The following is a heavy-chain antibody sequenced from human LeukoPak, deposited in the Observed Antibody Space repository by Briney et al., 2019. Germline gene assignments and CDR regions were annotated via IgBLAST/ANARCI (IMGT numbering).Heavy chain of an antibody. Sequence: GGSLRLSCAASAFTFSGYSMNWVRQAPGKGLEWVSYISSSSDTIYYADSVKGRFTISRDNAKNSLYLQMNSLRDADTAVYYCARIRPGYYFDYWGQGTLVTVSS. CDR1: AFTFSGYS. CDR2: ISSSSDTI. V-gene: IGHV3-48*02. J-gene: IGHJ4*02. D-gene: IGHD1-14*01. CDR3: ARIRPGYYFDY.